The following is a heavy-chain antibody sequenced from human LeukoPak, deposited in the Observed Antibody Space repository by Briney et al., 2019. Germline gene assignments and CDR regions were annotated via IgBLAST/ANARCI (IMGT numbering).Heavy chain of an antibody. Sequence: GGSLRLSCAASGFTFSSFEMNWVRQAPGKGLEWVSSISSSSSYIYYADSVKGRFTISRDNAKNSLYLQMNSLRAEDTAVYYCARVTGYMIEDYFDYWGQGTLVTVSS. CDR1: GFTFSSFE. CDR2: ISSSSSYI. V-gene: IGHV3-21*04. J-gene: IGHJ4*02. D-gene: IGHD3-22*01. CDR3: ARVTGYMIEDYFDY.